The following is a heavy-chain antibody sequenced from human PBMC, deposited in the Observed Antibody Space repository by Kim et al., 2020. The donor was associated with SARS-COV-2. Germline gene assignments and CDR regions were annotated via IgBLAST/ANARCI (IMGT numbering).Heavy chain of an antibody. D-gene: IGHD2-15*01. CDR2: IYYSGST. V-gene: IGHV4-59*08. CDR1: GGSISSYY. CDR3: ARGPTPFDY. J-gene: IGHJ4*02. Sequence: SETLSLTCTVSGGSISSYYWSWIRQPPGKGLEWIGYIYYSGSTNYNPSLKSRVTISVDTSKNQFSLKLSSVTAADTAVYYCARGPTPFDYWGQGTLVTVSS.